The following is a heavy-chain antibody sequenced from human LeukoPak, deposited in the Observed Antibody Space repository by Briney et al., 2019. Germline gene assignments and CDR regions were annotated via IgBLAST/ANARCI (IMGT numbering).Heavy chain of an antibody. D-gene: IGHD5-24*01. CDR3: AREGDGYNSPIDY. CDR1: GFTFNSYS. V-gene: IGHV3-21*01. CDR2: ISSSSLYI. Sequence: GGSLRLSCAASGFTFNSYSMNWFRQAPGKGLEWVSSISSSSLYIYYADSVKGRFTISRDNAKNSLFLQMNSLRAEDTAVYYCAREGDGYNSPIDYWGQGTLVTVSS. J-gene: IGHJ4*02.